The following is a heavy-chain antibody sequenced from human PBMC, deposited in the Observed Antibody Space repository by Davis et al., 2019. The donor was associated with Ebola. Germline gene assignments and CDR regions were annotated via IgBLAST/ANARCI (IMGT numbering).Heavy chain of an antibody. D-gene: IGHD3-10*01. CDR3: ARTRLLWFGEFFDY. CDR2: IYWDDDK. J-gene: IGHJ4*02. V-gene: IGHV2-5*02. Sequence: SGPTLVKPTQTLTLTCTFSGFSLSTSGVGVGWIRQPPGKALEWLALIYWDDDKRYSPSLKSRLTITKDTSKNQVVLTMTNMDPVDTATYYCARTRLLWFGEFFDYWGQGTLVTVSS. CDR1: GFSLSTSGVG.